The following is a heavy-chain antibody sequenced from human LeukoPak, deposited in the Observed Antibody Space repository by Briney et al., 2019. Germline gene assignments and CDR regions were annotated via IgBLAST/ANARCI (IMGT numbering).Heavy chain of an antibody. CDR2: IYYSGST. CDR3: ARHKGYFDY. J-gene: IGHJ4*02. CDR1: GGSISSSSYY. V-gene: IGHV4-39*01. Sequence: SETLSLTCTVSGGSISSSSYYWGWIRQPPGKGLEWIGGIYYSGSTYYNPSLKSRVTISVDTSENQFSLKLSSVTAADTAVYYCARHKGYFDYWGQGTLVTVSS.